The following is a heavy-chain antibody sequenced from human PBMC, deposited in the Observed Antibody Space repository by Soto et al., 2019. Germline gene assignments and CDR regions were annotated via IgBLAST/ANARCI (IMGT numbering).Heavy chain of an antibody. Sequence: ASVKVSCKASGYTFTGYYRHWVRQAPGQGLEWMGWINPNSGGTNYAQKFQGWVTMTRDTSISTAYMELSRLRSDDTAVYYCARDSSDILTGYHYYFDYWGQGTLVTVSS. CDR1: GYTFTGYY. D-gene: IGHD3-9*01. CDR2: INPNSGGT. V-gene: IGHV1-2*04. CDR3: ARDSSDILTGYHYYFDY. J-gene: IGHJ4*02.